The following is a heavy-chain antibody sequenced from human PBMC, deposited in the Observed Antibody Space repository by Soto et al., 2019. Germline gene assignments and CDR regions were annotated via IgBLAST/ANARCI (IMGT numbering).Heavy chain of an antibody. Sequence: EVQLLESGGGLVQPGGSLRLSCAASGFTFGTYAMKWLRQAPGRGLECVSFISGSGRTTYYAESVKGRFTVSRDNSKSTMYLQMNSLRAEDTALYYCAKFRGPSYSYYYTDVWGKGTTVTVSS. CDR2: ISGSGRTT. CDR3: AKFRGPSYSYYYTDV. J-gene: IGHJ6*03. CDR1: GFTFGTYA. D-gene: IGHD3-16*01. V-gene: IGHV3-23*01.